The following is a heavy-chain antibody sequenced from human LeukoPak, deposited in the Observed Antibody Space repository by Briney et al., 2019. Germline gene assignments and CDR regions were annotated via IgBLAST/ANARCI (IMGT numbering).Heavy chain of an antibody. J-gene: IGHJ4*02. Sequence: SETLSLTCTVSGGSISSGGYYWIWIRQPPGKGLEWIGEINHSGSTNYNPSLKSRVTISVDTSKNRFSLKLSSVTAADTAVYYCARGRRYYYGSGQVTIFDYWGQGTLVTVSS. CDR1: GGSISSGGYY. V-gene: IGHV4-39*07. CDR2: INHSGST. D-gene: IGHD3-10*01. CDR3: ARGRRYYYGSGQVTIFDY.